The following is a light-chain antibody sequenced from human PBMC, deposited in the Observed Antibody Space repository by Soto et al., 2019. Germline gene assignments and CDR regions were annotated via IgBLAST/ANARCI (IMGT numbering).Light chain of an antibody. CDR1: QSVSSSF. CDR2: AAS. J-gene: IGKJ2*01. V-gene: IGKV3-20*01. CDR3: QQYGSSPRYT. Sequence: EVVLTQSPGTLSLSPGERATLSCRASQSVSSSFLAWYQHKPGQAPRLLIYAASSRATGIPDRFSGSGSGTDFTLTISRLEPEDFAVYYFQQYGSSPRYTFGQGTKLEIK.